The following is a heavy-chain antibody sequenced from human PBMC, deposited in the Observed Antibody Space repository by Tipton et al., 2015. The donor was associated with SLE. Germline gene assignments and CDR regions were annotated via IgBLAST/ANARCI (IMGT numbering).Heavy chain of an antibody. J-gene: IGHJ5*02. V-gene: IGHV4-4*07. CDR2: VYSSGST. CDR1: GTSITTYY. Sequence: TLSLTCTVSGTSITTYYWSWIRQSAGQGLEWLGRVYSSGSTNINPSLKGRLTMSVDTSKNQFSLTLKSVTAADTAVYYCASGGWFDAWGPGTLVTVSS. CDR3: ASGGWFDA.